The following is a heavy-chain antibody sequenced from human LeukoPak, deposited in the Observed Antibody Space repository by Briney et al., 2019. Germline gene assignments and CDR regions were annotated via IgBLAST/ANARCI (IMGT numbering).Heavy chain of an antibody. CDR1: GYTLTSYA. Sequence: GASVKVSCKASGYTLTSYAINWVRQATGQGLGWMGWMNPNSGDTGYAQKFQGRVTITRNTSISPAYMELSSLRSEDTAVYYCAREEEYGDYLDYWGQGTLVTVSS. J-gene: IGHJ4*02. CDR2: MNPNSGDT. D-gene: IGHD4-17*01. CDR3: AREEEYGDYLDY. V-gene: IGHV1-8*03.